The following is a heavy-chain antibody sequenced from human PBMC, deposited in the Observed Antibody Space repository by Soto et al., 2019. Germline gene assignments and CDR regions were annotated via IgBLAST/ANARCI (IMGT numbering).Heavy chain of an antibody. J-gene: IGHJ3*02. D-gene: IGHD2-2*01. CDR2: IKSKTDVVTT. CDR1: GFTFSNAW. Sequence: GGSLRLSCAASGFTFSNAWMSWVRQSPGKGLEWVGRIKSKTDVVTTDYAAPVKGRFTISRDDSENTLYLQMNSLKTEDTAVYYCTTVFSCGTDIVVVPAAISPCDAFDIWGQGTMVTVSS. CDR3: TTVFSCGTDIVVVPAAISPCDAFDI. V-gene: IGHV3-15*01.